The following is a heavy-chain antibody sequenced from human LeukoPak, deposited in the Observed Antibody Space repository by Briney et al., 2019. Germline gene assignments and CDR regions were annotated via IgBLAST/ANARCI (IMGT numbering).Heavy chain of an antibody. Sequence: GGSLRLSCAASGFTFSSYGMHWVRQAPGKGLEWVAVISYDGSNKYYADSVKGRFTISRDNAKNSLYLQMNSLRAEDTAVYYCARSPFWSGYPYFDYWGQGTLVTVSS. V-gene: IGHV3-30*03. D-gene: IGHD3-3*01. CDR3: ARSPFWSGYPYFDY. J-gene: IGHJ4*02. CDR2: ISYDGSNK. CDR1: GFTFSSYG.